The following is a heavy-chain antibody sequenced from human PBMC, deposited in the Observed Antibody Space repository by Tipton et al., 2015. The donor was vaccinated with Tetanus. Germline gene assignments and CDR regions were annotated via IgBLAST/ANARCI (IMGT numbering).Heavy chain of an antibody. V-gene: IGHV4-59*01. CDR2: VYYTGDT. CDR1: GGSMSTYY. CDR3: AGVTAQRTELYFEH. Sequence: TLSLTCTVSGGSMSTYYWSWIRQPPGKGLEWIGYVYYTGDTNYNPSLKSRVTISMDRSENQISLKMTSVTAADTAVYYCAGVTAQRTELYFEHWGQGTQVTVSS. J-gene: IGHJ1*01. D-gene: IGHD2-8*02.